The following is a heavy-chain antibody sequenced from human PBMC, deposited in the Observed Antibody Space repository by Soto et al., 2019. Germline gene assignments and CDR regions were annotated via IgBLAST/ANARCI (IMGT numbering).Heavy chain of an antibody. J-gene: IGHJ2*01. CDR1: GFAFSGYW. CDR2: IKQDGSEK. V-gene: IGHV3-7*05. CDR3: ALTTSNWGL. D-gene: IGHD4-17*01. Sequence: EVQLVESGGGLVQPGGSLRLSCAASGFAFSGYWMNWVRQAPGKGLAWVANIKQDGSEKNYVDSGKGRLTISRDNAKNPRYLQMTALRVEYAAVYYCALTTSNWGLWGRGTLVTVSS.